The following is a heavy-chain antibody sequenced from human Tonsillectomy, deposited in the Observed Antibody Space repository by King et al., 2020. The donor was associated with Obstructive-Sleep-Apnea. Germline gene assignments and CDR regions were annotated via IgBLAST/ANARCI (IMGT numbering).Heavy chain of an antibody. CDR3: AHRREGYFDWSRSYFDY. CDR1: VFSVSASGVG. D-gene: IGHD3-9*01. CDR2: IYLNDDK. Sequence: TLKESGPTLVKPTQTLTLTCNFSVFSVSASGVGVGWIRQPPGKALELLALIYLNDDKSYSPSLNSRLTITKDTSKNQVVLTMTNLDPVDTGTYYCAHRREGYFDWSRSYFDYWGQGTLVTVSS. V-gene: IGHV2-5*01. J-gene: IGHJ4*02.